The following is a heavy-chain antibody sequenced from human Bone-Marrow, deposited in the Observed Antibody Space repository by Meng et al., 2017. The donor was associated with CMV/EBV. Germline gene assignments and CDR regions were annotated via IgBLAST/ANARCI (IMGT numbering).Heavy chain of an antibody. J-gene: IGHJ6*02. CDR2: ISSSSSYI. Sequence: GESLKISCAASGFTFSSYSMNWVRQAPGKGLEWVSSISSSSSYIYYADSVKGRFTISRDNAKNSLYLQMNSLGAEDTAVYYCARWSLVVAATLNDVTTDYGMDVWGQGTTVTVSS. D-gene: IGHD2-15*01. CDR3: ARWSLVVAATLNDVTTDYGMDV. V-gene: IGHV3-21*01. CDR1: GFTFSSYS.